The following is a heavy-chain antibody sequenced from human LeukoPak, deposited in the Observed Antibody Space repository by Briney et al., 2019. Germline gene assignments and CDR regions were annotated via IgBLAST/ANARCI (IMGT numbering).Heavy chain of an antibody. J-gene: IGHJ1*01. V-gene: IGHV4-38-2*02. CDR3: ARDRRGDRGLLLDEYFQH. CDR1: GYFISSGYY. D-gene: IGHD3-22*01. CDR2: IFHSGST. Sequence: SETLSLTCTVSGYFISSGYYWGWIRQPPGQGLEWIGSIFHSGSTDYNPSLKSRVTTSVDTSKNQFSVKLSSVTAADTAVYYCARDRRGDRGLLLDEYFQHWGQGTLVTVSS.